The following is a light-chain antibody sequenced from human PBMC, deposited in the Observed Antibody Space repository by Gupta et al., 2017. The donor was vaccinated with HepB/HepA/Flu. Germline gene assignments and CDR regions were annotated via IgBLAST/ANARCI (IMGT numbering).Light chain of an antibody. CDR3: SSYTSSSVRV. CDR1: SSDVGNYNY. Sequence: QSALTQPASVSASPGQSITISCTGTSSDVGNYNYVSWYQQHPGKAPKLMIYEVSNRPSGVSNRFSGSKSGNTASLTXSXLQAEDXADYYCSSYTSSSVRVFGGGTKLTVL. CDR2: EVS. V-gene: IGLV2-14*01. J-gene: IGLJ2*01.